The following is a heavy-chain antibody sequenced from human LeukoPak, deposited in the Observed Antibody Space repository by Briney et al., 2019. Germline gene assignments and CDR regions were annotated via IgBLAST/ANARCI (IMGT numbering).Heavy chain of an antibody. CDR1: GFAVSSNY. CDR2: IYSDGST. J-gene: IGHJ5*02. CDR3: ARDYDP. Sequence: GGSLRLYCAASGFAVSSNYISWVRQAPGKGLEWVSVIYSDGSTLYADSVRGRFTISRDISKNTVYLQMNSLRAEDTAMYYCARDYDPWGQGTLVTVSS. V-gene: IGHV3-53*01.